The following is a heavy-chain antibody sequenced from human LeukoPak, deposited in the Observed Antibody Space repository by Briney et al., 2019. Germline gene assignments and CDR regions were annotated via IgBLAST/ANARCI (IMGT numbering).Heavy chain of an antibody. CDR2: IDTDGRTT. Sequence: PGGSLRLSGAASGYTFSSYWMHWVRQAPGKGLVWVSRIDTDGRTTNYADSVRGRFTIYRDNVQNTLYLQMNSLTAEDMAVYYCARDVAGARSYWGQGALVSVSS. CDR3: ARDVAGARSY. V-gene: IGHV3-74*01. J-gene: IGHJ4*02. CDR1: GYTFSSYW. D-gene: IGHD3-10*01.